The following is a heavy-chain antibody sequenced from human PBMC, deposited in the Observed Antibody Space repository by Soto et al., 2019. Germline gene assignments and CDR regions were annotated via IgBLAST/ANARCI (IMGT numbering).Heavy chain of an antibody. CDR2: IYSGGST. V-gene: IGHV3-53*01. CDR3: ARVVVVIPPGYYYAMDV. Sequence: GGSMRLSCAASGFTVSSYYMSWVRQAPGKGLEWVSVIYSGGSTYYADSVKGRFTISRDNSKNTLYLQMNSLRDEDTAVYYCARVVVVIPPGYYYAMDVWGQGTTVTVSS. CDR1: GFTVSSYY. D-gene: IGHD3-22*01. J-gene: IGHJ6*02.